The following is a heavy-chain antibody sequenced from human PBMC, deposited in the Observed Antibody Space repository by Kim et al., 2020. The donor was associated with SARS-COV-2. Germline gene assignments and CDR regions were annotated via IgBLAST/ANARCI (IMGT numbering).Heavy chain of an antibody. CDR3: ARGYDDSSGYHPRRYYYYGMDV. CDR1: GGSISSYY. CDR2: IYYSGST. D-gene: IGHD3-22*01. Sequence: SETLSLTCTVSGGSISSYYWSWIRQPPGKGLEWIGYIYYSGSTNYNPSLKSRVTISVDTSKNQFSLKLSSVTAADAAVYYCARGYDDSSGYHPRRYYYYGMDVWGPGTTVTVSS. V-gene: IGHV4-59*13. J-gene: IGHJ6*02.